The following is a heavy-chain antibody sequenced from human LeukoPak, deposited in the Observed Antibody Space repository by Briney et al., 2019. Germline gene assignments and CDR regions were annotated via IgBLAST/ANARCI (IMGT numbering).Heavy chain of an antibody. CDR3: ARVTFGYGMDV. CDR1: GFTFSSHG. D-gene: IGHD3-16*01. V-gene: IGHV3-33*01. Sequence: GRSLRLSCAASGFTFSSHGMHWVRQAPGNGLEWVAVIWYDGSNKYYADSVKGRFTISRDNSKNTLYLQMNSLRAEDTAVYYCARVTFGYGMDVWGQGTTVTVSS. J-gene: IGHJ6*02. CDR2: IWYDGSNK.